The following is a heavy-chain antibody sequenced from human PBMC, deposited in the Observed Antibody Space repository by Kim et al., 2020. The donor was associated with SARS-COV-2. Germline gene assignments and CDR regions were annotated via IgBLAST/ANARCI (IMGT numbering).Heavy chain of an antibody. J-gene: IGHJ4*02. V-gene: IGHV3-30*02. CDR3: AKDKGGGSSGYYDY. D-gene: IGHD3-22*01. Sequence: ADSVKGRFTISRDNSKNTLYLQMNSLRAEDTAVYYCAKDKGGGSSGYYDYWGQGTLVTVSS.